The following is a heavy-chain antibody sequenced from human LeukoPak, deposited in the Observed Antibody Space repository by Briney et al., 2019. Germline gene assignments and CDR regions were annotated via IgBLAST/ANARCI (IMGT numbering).Heavy chain of an antibody. CDR3: ASGSYYYYYMDV. J-gene: IGHJ6*03. CDR2: FDPKDGET. Sequence: ASVKVSCKVSGYTLTELSMHWVRQAPGKGLEWMGGFDPKDGETIYAQKFQGRVTMTEDTSTDTAYMELSSLRSEDTAVYYCASGSYYYYYMDVWGKGTTVTISS. V-gene: IGHV1-24*01. D-gene: IGHD5-12*01. CDR1: GYTLTELS.